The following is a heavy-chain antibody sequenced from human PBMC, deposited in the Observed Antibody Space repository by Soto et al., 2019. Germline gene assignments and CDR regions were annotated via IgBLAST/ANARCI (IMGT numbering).Heavy chain of an antibody. Sequence: EVQLVESGGGLVQPGGSLRVSCAASGFIFSPYWMSWVRQAPGKGLEWVSVIYSGGSTYYADSVKGRFTISRDNSKNTLYLQMNSLRAEDTAVYYCARLVGATTFDYWGQGTLVTVSS. V-gene: IGHV3-66*04. J-gene: IGHJ4*02. D-gene: IGHD1-26*01. CDR3: ARLVGATTFDY. CDR2: IYSGGST. CDR1: GFIFSPYW.